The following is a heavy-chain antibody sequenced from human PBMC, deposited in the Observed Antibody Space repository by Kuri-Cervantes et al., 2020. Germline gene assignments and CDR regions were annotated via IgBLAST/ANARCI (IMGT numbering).Heavy chain of an antibody. D-gene: IGHD3-9*01. J-gene: IGHJ6*02. CDR2: IYYSGST. V-gene: IGHV4-61*01. Sequence: LRLSCTVLVGSASSGSYYWSWIRQPPGKGLEWIGYIYYSGSTNYNPSLKSRVTISVDTSKNQFSLKLSSVTAADTAVYYCAREIRYFDWLLSGHYGMDVWGQGTTVTVSS. CDR1: VGSASSGSYY. CDR3: AREIRYFDWLLSGHYGMDV.